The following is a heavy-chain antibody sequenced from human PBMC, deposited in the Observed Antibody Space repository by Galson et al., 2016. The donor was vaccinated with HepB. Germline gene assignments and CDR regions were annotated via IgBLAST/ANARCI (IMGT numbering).Heavy chain of an antibody. CDR2: ITYDGSHK. CDR1: GFTFSNYV. D-gene: IGHD3-9*01. V-gene: IGHV3-30*03. CDR3: ARGGDFLTGYFGY. Sequence: SLRLSCAASGFTFSNYVMHWVRQAPGKGLEWVAVITYDGSHKYYADSVKGRFTISRDNSKNTQYMQMNSLRAEDTAVYYCARGGDFLTGYFGYWGQGTLVTVSS. J-gene: IGHJ4*02.